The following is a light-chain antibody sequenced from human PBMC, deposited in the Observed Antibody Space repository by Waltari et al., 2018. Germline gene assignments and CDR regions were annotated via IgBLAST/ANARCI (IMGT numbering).Light chain of an antibody. V-gene: IGKV3-20*01. Sequence: IELTQSPDSLSTSVGQRATLPCRASQTINNNFLVWYQQKPGQAPRLIIHGASSRATGFPDRFSGSGSGTDFTLTISSLKPEDSAVYYCQQYDGSVLTFGGGTKVEI. CDR1: QTINNNF. CDR3: QQYDGSVLT. CDR2: GAS. J-gene: IGKJ4*01.